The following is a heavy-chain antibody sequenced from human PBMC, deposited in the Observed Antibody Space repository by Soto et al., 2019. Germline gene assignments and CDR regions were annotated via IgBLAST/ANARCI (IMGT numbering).Heavy chain of an antibody. CDR3: AHGDPLDFHY. V-gene: IGHV2-5*01. J-gene: IGHJ4*02. CDR2: IYWNGIE. CDR1: GFSLSNSGES. D-gene: IGHD3-10*01. Sequence: QITLEESGPAVVKPTQTLTLTCTFSGFSLSNSGESVGWISQPPGKALEWLGLIYWNGIERYNPSLKRRLSITKDTSKNHVLLTVTNMDPVDTATYFCAHGDPLDFHYWGQGTLVTVSP.